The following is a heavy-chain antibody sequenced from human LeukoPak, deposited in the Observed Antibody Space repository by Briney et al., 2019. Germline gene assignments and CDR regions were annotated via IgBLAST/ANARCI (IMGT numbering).Heavy chain of an antibody. V-gene: IGHV3-23*01. CDR2: ISNSGGNT. D-gene: IGHD1-26*01. CDR3: AKDRGTYLGEYFQH. CDR1: GFTFSSYA. J-gene: IGHJ1*01. Sequence: GGSLRLSCAASGFTFSSYAMSWVRQAPGKGLEWVSAISNSGGNTHYADSVKGRFTISRDNSKNTLYLQMNNLRAEDTAVYYCAKDRGTYLGEYFQHWGQGTLVTVSS.